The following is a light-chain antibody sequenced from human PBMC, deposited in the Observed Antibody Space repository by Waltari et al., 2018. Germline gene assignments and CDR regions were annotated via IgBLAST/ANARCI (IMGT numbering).Light chain of an antibody. CDR3: QSRANWPPYS. CDR1: QYIDNY. CDR2: DAS. Sequence: EVVLTQSPATLSLSPGDRVTLSCRASQYIDNYLAWYQQRPGQAPRLLIYDASTRATGVPARFSGSGSGTDFSLTISGLEPEDFAVYYCQSRANWPPYSFGQGTRVDI. V-gene: IGKV3-11*01. J-gene: IGKJ2*01.